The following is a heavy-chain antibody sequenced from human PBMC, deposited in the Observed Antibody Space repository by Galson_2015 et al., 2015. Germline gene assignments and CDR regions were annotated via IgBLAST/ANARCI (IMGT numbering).Heavy chain of an antibody. Sequence: SLRLSCAASGFTFSNYWMSWARQTPGKGREWVANIKQDGSEKDYVDSLKGRFTISRDNAKNSVYLQMNSLRAEDTAVYYCARIGYRSSSFDYWGQGTLIIVSS. D-gene: IGHD6-13*01. V-gene: IGHV3-7*03. CDR1: GFTFSNYW. J-gene: IGHJ4*02. CDR2: IKQDGSEK. CDR3: ARIGYRSSSFDY.